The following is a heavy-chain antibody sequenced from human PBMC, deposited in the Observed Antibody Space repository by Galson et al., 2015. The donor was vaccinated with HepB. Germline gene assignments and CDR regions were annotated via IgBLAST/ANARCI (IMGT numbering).Heavy chain of an antibody. J-gene: IGHJ3*02. CDR2: IYYSGST. Sequence: SETLSLTCTVSGGSISSYYWSWIRQPPGKGLEWIGYIYYSGSTNYNPSLKSRVTISVDTSKNQFSLKLSSVTAADTAVYYCAGRCSGGSCYPLRRPAFDIWGQGTMVTVSS. V-gene: IGHV4-59*08. CDR1: GGSISSYY. CDR3: AGRCSGGSCYPLRRPAFDI. D-gene: IGHD2-15*01.